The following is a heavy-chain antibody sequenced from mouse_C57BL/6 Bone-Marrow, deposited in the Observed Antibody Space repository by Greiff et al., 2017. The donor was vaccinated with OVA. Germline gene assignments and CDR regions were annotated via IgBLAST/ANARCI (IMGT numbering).Heavy chain of an antibody. CDR2: ISSGGSYT. J-gene: IGHJ3*01. D-gene: IGHD1-1*01. CDR3: ARHYYGSSYRFAY. CDR1: GFTFSSYG. Sequence: EVQLQQSGGDLVKPGGSLKLSCAASGFTFSSYGMSWVRQTPDKRLEWVATISSGGSYTYYPDSVKGRFTISRDNAKNTLYLQMSSLKSEDTAMYYCARHYYGSSYRFAYWGQGTLVTVSA. V-gene: IGHV5-6*01.